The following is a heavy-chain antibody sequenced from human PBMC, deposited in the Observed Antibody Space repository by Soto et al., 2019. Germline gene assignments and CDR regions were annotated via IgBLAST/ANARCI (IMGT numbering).Heavy chain of an antibody. D-gene: IGHD4-17*01. CDR3: ARVSTVTQGFQNAFDI. V-gene: IGHV3-21*01. J-gene: IGHJ3*02. Sequence: EVQLVESGGGLVKPGGSLRLSCAASGFTFSSYSMNWVRQAPGKGLEWVSSISSSSSYIYYADSVKGRFTISRDNAKNSVYLQMNSLRAEDTAVYYCARVSTVTQGFQNAFDIWGQGTMVTVSS. CDR2: ISSSSSYI. CDR1: GFTFSSYS.